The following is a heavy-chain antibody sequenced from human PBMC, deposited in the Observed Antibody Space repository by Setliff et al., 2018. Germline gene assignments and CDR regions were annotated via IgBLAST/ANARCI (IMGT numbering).Heavy chain of an antibody. Sequence: ASVKVSCKVSGYTLTELSMHWVRQATGQGLEWMGWMNPNSGNTGYAQKFQGRVTITRNTSISTAYMELSSLRSEDTAVYYCARVKVIVGAAPRTYYMDVWGKGTTVTVSS. CDR1: GYTLTELS. D-gene: IGHD1-26*01. V-gene: IGHV1-8*03. J-gene: IGHJ6*03. CDR3: ARVKVIVGAAPRTYYMDV. CDR2: MNPNSGNT.